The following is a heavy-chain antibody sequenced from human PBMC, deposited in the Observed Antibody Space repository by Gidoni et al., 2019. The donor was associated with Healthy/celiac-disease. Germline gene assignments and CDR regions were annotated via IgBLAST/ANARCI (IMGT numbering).Heavy chain of an antibody. CDR1: GYTFTSYD. Sequence: QVQLVQSGAEVKQPGASVTVSCKASGYTFTSYDINWLRQATGQGLEWMGWMNPNSGNTGYAQKFQGRVTMTRNTSISTAYMELSSLRSEDTAVYYCARGVSCSSTSCLEYYYYGMDVWGQGTTVTVSS. CDR2: MNPNSGNT. CDR3: ARGVSCSSTSCLEYYYYGMDV. J-gene: IGHJ6*02. V-gene: IGHV1-8*01. D-gene: IGHD2-2*01.